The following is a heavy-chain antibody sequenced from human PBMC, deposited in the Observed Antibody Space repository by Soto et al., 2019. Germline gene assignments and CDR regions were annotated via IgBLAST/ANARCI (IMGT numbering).Heavy chain of an antibody. D-gene: IGHD3-22*01. CDR2: IYHSGST. CDR1: GGSISSSNW. J-gene: IGHJ4*02. V-gene: IGHV4-4*02. CDR3: ASLTDSSGYYQYYFDY. Sequence: QVQLQESGPGLVKPSGTLSLTCAVSGGSISSSNWWSWVRQPPGKGLEWIGEIYHSGSTNYNPSLKSRVTLSVDKSKNQFSLKLSSVTAADTAVYYCASLTDSSGYYQYYFDYWGQGTLVTVSS.